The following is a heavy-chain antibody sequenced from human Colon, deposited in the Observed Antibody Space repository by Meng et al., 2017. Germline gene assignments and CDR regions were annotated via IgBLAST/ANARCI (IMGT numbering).Heavy chain of an antibody. D-gene: IGHD2-15*01. CDR2: IDHSGTT. CDR1: GDSITSGGYY. Sequence: VHLLASGPGRVKPSQTLSLTCNVSGDSITSGGYYWSWIRQHPGKGLEWIGYIDHSGTTYDNPSLKTRLTMSVDTSKNQFSLKLTSVTAADTAVYYCARVVSLVVKGNWFDSWGQGTLVTVSS. CDR3: ARVVSLVVKGNWFDS. V-gene: IGHV4-31*03. J-gene: IGHJ5*01.